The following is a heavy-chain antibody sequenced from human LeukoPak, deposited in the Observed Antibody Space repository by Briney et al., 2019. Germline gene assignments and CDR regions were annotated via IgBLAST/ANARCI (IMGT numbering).Heavy chain of an antibody. Sequence: SETLSLTCTVSGGSISSSSYYWGWIRQPPGKGLEWIGSIYYSGSNYYNPSLKSRVTISVATSKNHFSLKLSSVTAADTAVYYCARDLPSTKYSSSWYGFDPWGQGTLVTVSS. D-gene: IGHD6-13*01. CDR1: GGSISSSSYY. CDR2: IYYSGSN. CDR3: ARDLPSTKYSSSWYGFDP. V-gene: IGHV4-39*07. J-gene: IGHJ5*02.